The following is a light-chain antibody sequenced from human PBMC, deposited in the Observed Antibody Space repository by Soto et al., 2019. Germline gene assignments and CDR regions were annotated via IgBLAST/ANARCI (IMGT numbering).Light chain of an antibody. J-gene: IGKJ4*01. Sequence: EIGLTDSPGTLSFPPGERATLSCRASQSVSSNYLAWYQQKPGQAPRLLIYGASNRATGIPDRFSGSGSGTDFTLTISSLQSEDSAIYYCQQYNNWPRATFGGGTKVDIK. CDR1: QSVSSNY. CDR2: GAS. V-gene: IGKV3-20*01. CDR3: QQYNNWPRAT.